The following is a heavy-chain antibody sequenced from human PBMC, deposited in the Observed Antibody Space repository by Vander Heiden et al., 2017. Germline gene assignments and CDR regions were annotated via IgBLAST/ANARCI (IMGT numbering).Heavy chain of an antibody. Sequence: EVQLVDSGGDLVQPGRSRRISFLTSGFPFPEYAMSWFRQAPGKGLEWVGFIGSKLYGETTQYGASLKGRFTISRDDSKSTAYLQMNSLKIEDTAVYFCTRGTGHLLYWGQGTLVTVSA. CDR1: GFPFPEYA. CDR2: IGSKLYGETT. CDR3: TRGTGHLLY. V-gene: IGHV3-49*03. D-gene: IGHD2-8*02. J-gene: IGHJ4*02.